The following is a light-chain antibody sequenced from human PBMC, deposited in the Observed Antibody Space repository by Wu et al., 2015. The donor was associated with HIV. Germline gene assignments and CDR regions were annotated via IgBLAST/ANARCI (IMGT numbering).Light chain of an antibody. Sequence: EIVLTQSPATLSLSPGERATLSCRASQSVSSYLAWYQQKPGQAPRLLIYGASSRATGIPDRFSGSGSGTDFTLTISSVQPEDFATYFCQQTFDSPPTFGGGTKVDIK. CDR3: QQTFDSPPT. V-gene: IGKV3-11*01. J-gene: IGKJ4*01. CDR1: QSVSSY. CDR2: GAS.